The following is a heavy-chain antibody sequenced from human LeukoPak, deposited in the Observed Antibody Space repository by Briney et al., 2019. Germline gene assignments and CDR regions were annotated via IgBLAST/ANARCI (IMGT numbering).Heavy chain of an antibody. V-gene: IGHV3-7*01. CDR3: AKDTAMVTGYFDY. Sequence: PGGSLRLSCAASGFTFSSYWMSWVRQAPGKGLEWVANIKQDGSEKYYVDSVKGRFTISRDNSKNTLYPQMNSLRAEDTAVYYCAKDTAMVTGYFDYWGQGTLVTVSS. D-gene: IGHD5-18*01. CDR2: IKQDGSEK. CDR1: GFTFSSYW. J-gene: IGHJ4*02.